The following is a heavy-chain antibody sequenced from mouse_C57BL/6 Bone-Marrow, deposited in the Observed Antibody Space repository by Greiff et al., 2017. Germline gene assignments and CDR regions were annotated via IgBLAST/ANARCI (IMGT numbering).Heavy chain of an antibody. CDR2: ISNLAYSI. CDR1: GFTFSDYG. CDR3: ARQPSYWYFDV. Sequence: EVKLMESGGGLVQPGGSLKLSCAASGFTFSDYGMAWVRQAPRKGPEWVAFISNLAYSIYYADTVTGRFPISRENAKNTLYLEMSSLRSEDTAMYYCARQPSYWYFDVWGTGTTVTVSS. V-gene: IGHV5-15*01. J-gene: IGHJ1*03.